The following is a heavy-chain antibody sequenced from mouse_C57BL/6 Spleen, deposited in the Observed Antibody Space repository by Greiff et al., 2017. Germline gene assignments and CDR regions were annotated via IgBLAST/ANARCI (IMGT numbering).Heavy chain of an antibody. J-gene: IGHJ1*03. D-gene: IGHD1-1*01. V-gene: IGHV1-50*01. CDR3: ARPPSYYYGSSYWYFDV. CDR2: IDPSDSYT. CDR1: GYTFTSYW. Sequence: VQLQQPGAELVKPGASVKLSCKASGYTFTSYWMQWVKQRPGQGLEWIGEIDPSDSYTNYNQKFKGKATLTVDTSSSTAYMQLSSLTSEDSAVYYCARPPSYYYGSSYWYFDVWGTGTTATVSS.